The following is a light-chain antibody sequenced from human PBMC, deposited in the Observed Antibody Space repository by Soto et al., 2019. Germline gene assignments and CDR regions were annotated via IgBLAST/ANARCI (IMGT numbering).Light chain of an antibody. V-gene: IGKV3-20*01. CDR1: QSVTSNY. CDR2: GAS. Sequence: EIVMTQSPGTLSLSPGERATLSCRASQSVTSNYLAWYQHKPGQAPRLLIYGASSRATGTPDRFSGSGAGTDFALTISRLEPEDFAVYYRQQYGSSPRTFGQGTKLEIK. CDR3: QQYGSSPRT. J-gene: IGKJ2*01.